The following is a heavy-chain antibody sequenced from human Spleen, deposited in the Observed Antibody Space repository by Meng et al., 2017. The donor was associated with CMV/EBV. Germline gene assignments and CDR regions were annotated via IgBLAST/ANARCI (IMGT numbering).Heavy chain of an antibody. CDR2: SRNKANSYTT. CDR1: GFTFSDHY. D-gene: IGHD1/OR15-1a*01. CDR3: ARTSRTTRDFDY. V-gene: IGHV3-72*01. J-gene: IGHJ4*02. Sequence: GGSLRLSCAASGFTFSDHYMDWVRQAPGKGLEWVGRSRNKANSYTTDYAASVKGRFTISRDDSKNSLYLQMNSLKTEDTAVYFCARTSRTTRDFDYWGQGTLVTVSS.